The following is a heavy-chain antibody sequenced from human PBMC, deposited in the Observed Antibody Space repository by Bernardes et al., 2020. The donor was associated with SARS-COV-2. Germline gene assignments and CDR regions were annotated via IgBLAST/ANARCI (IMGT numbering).Heavy chain of an antibody. V-gene: IGHV1-2*02. Sequence: ASVKVSCKASGHSFIDYYMHWVRQAPGQGLEWMGWINPNSGGARYAQNFQGRVTMTSDTSISTTYMELSRLRSDDTAVYYCARGYSSSFNVFDIWGQGTMVTVSA. CDR2: INPNSGGA. J-gene: IGHJ3*02. CDR3: ARGYSSSFNVFDI. CDR1: GHSFIDYY. D-gene: IGHD6-13*01.